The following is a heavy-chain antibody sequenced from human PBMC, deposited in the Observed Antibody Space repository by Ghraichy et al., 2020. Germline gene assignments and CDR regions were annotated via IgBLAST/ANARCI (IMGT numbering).Heavy chain of an antibody. Sequence: SCAASGFTFSTYVMHWVRQAPGKGLEWVSVTGGSGENTNYADSVKGRFTISRDNSKNTVYLQLNSLRAEDTAVYYCARKGYTNTRADAFDIWGQGTMVTVSS. CDR1: GFTFSTYV. J-gene: IGHJ3*02. CDR3: ARKGYTNTRADAFDI. V-gene: IGHV3-23*01. D-gene: IGHD2-15*01. CDR2: TGGSGENT.